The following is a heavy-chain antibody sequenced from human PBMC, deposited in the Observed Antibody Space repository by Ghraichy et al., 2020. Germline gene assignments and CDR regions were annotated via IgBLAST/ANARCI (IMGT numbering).Heavy chain of an antibody. CDR3: APLVSYHYGLQTP. J-gene: IGHJ5*02. CDR2: IFHSGST. D-gene: IGHD3-10*01. V-gene: IGHV4-39*01. CDR1: GVSISSSSYF. Sequence: SETLSLSCSVSGVSISSSSYFWGWIRQPPGKGLEWIGNIFHSGSTYYNPSLKSRVTISIDTSKNQFSLKLRFVTAADTAVYYCAPLVSYHYGLQTPWGQGTLVTVSS.